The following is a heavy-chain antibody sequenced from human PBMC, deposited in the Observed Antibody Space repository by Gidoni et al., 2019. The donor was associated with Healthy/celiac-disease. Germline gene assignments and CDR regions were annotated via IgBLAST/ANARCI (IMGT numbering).Heavy chain of an antibody. Sequence: QLQLQESGPGLVKPSETLSLTCTVSGGSISSSSYYWGWIRQPPGKGMEWIGSIYYSGSTYYNPSLKSRVTISVDTSKTQFSLKLSSVTAADTAVYYCARHVNFIAARPVVSPHAWFDPWGQGTLVTVSS. D-gene: IGHD6-6*01. V-gene: IGHV4-39*01. CDR2: IYYSGST. CDR3: ARHVNFIAARPVVSPHAWFDP. J-gene: IGHJ5*02. CDR1: GGSISSSSYY.